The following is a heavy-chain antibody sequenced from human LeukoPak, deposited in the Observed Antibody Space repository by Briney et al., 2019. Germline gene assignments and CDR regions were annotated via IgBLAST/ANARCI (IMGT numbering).Heavy chain of an antibody. V-gene: IGHV3-23*01. J-gene: IGHJ4*02. CDR1: GFTFDDYA. Sequence: SGRSLRLSCAASGFTFDDYAMHWVRQAPGKGLEWVSSISASGGKTYDADSVKGRFTISRDNSKNTFYLDMNSLRADDTAVYYCAKDRDRLMAVAGGFDYWGQGTLVTVSS. CDR2: ISASGGKT. D-gene: IGHD6-19*01. CDR3: AKDRDRLMAVAGGFDY.